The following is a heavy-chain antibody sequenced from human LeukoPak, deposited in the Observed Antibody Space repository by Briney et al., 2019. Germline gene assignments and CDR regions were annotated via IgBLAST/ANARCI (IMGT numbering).Heavy chain of an antibody. D-gene: IGHD3-16*02. V-gene: IGHV3-23*01. J-gene: IGHJ4*02. CDR3: AKGPMITFGGVIVD. Sequence: GGSLRLSYAASGFTFSSYAMSWDRQATGKGLEWVSAISGSGGSTYYADSVKGRFTISRDNSKNTLYLQMHSLRAEDTAVYYCAKGPMITFGGVIVDWGQGTLVTVSS. CDR2: ISGSGGST. CDR1: GFTFSSYA.